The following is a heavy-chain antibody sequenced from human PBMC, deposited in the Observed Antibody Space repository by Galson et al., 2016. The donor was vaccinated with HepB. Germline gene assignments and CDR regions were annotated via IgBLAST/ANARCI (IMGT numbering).Heavy chain of an antibody. D-gene: IGHD6-19*01. CDR3: ATEYSSGLFDY. Sequence: SLRLSCAASGFTFRTYWMSWVRQAPGKGLEWVANIKEDGGEKYYMDSMKGRYTISRDNAKNSLYLQMNSLRVEDTAVYYCATEYSSGLFDYWGQGILVTVSS. V-gene: IGHV3-7*02. CDR1: GFTFRTYW. CDR2: IKEDGGEK. J-gene: IGHJ4*02.